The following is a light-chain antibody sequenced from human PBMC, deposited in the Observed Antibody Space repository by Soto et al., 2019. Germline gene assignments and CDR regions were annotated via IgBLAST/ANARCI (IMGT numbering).Light chain of an antibody. CDR1: QSISSY. J-gene: IGKJ1*01. Sequence: DIQMTQSPSSLSASVGDRVTITCRASQSISSYLNWYQQKPGKAPKLLIYAASSLQSGVPSRFRGSGPGTDFTLTISSLQPEDVATYYCQQSYSTPRTFGQGTKVEIK. CDR3: QQSYSTPRT. V-gene: IGKV1-39*01. CDR2: AAS.